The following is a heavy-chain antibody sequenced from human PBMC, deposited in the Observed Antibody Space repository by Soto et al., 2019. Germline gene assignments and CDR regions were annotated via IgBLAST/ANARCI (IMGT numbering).Heavy chain of an antibody. J-gene: IGHJ4*02. CDR3: EKVVEQERVRGGLDC. Sequence: QVQLVESGGGVVQPGTSLRLSCAASGFTFSNYGMHWVRQAPGKGLDCVASISSDGSSKYYADSVKGRFTISRDQSKNTTNLEMNSLRVADTVVYYCEKVVEQERVRGGLDCWGQGAVVTVSP. CDR2: ISSDGSSK. CDR1: GFTFSNYG. D-gene: IGHD6-13*01. V-gene: IGHV3-30*18.